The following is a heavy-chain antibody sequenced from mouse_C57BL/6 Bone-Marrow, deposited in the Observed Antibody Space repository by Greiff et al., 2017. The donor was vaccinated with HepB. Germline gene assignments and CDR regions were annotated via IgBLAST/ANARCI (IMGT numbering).Heavy chain of an antibody. CDR2: ISDGGSYT. D-gene: IGHD1-1*01. V-gene: IGHV5-4*03. CDR3: ARLSYGYAMDY. CDR1: GFTFSSYA. J-gene: IGHJ4*01. Sequence: EVKLVESGGGLVKPGGSLKLSCAASGFTFSSYAMSWVRQTPEKRLGWVATISDGGSYTYYTDNVKGRFTISRENAKNHLYLQMSHLKSEDTAMYYCARLSYGYAMDYWGQGTSVTVSS.